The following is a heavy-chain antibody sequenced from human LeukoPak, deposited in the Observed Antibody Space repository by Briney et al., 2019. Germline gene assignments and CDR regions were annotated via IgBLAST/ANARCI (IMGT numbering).Heavy chain of an antibody. J-gene: IGHJ4*02. Sequence: SETLSLTRTVSGDSISTSSYYWGWIRQSPGKGLEWIGNIYYSGITYSNPSLTSRVTISLDTSKNQFSLNLSSVTAADTALYFCAGQARMNMVIASFDKWGQGTLVTVSS. CDR2: IYYSGIT. CDR3: AGQARMNMVIASFDK. CDR1: GDSISTSSYY. V-gene: IGHV4-39*01. D-gene: IGHD2/OR15-2a*01.